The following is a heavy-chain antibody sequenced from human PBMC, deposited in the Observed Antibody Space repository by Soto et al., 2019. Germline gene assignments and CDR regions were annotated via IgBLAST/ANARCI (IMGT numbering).Heavy chain of an antibody. CDR3: ARVGGFGATTIDY. Sequence: QVQLQESGPGLVKPSQTLSLTCTVSGGSISSGDYYWSWIRQPPGKGLEWIGYIYYSGSTYYNPSLKRRVTISVDTYKNQFSLKLSSVTAADTAVYYCARVGGFGATTIDYWGQGTLVTVSS. CDR2: IYYSGST. J-gene: IGHJ4*02. V-gene: IGHV4-30-4*01. D-gene: IGHD3-10*01. CDR1: GGSISSGDYY.